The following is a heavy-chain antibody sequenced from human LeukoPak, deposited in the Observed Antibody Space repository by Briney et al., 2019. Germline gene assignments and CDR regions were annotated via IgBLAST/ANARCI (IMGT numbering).Heavy chain of an antibody. CDR1: GNTFTRDY. Sequence: ASVKVSSKASGNTFTRDYMHWVRQAPGLGLAWMGVITPGGGRTTYAQYFQGRVTMTSDTSTSTVYMELSSLRSDDTAVYYCVTGPPEHFYHGLDVWGQGTTVTVSS. J-gene: IGHJ6*02. CDR3: VTGPPEHFYHGLDV. CDR2: ITPGGGRT. V-gene: IGHV1-46*01.